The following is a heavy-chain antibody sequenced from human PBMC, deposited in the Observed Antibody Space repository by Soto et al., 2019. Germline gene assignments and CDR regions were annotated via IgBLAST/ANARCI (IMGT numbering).Heavy chain of an antibody. CDR2: IWYDGSNK. V-gene: IGHV3-33*01. J-gene: IGHJ6*02. CDR1: GFTFSSYG. CDR3: ARALRGYCSGGSCYSIRDYYYGMDV. D-gene: IGHD2-15*01. Sequence: GGSLRLSCAASGFTFSSYGMHWVRQAPGKGLEWVAVIWYDGSNKYYADSVKGRFTISRDNSKNTLNLQMNSLRAEDTVVYYCARALRGYCSGGSCYSIRDYYYGMDVWGQGTTVTVSS.